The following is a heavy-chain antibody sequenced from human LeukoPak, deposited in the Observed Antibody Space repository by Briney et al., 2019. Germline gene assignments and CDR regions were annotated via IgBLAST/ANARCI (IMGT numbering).Heavy chain of an antibody. D-gene: IGHD6-19*01. CDR1: GFTVSSNY. CDR2: IYSGGST. V-gene: IGHV3-66*01. Sequence: GGSLRLSCAASGFTVSSNYMSWVRQAPGKELEWVSVIYSGGSTYYADSVKGRFTISRDNTKNTLYLQMNSLRAEETAVYYCARVPRSSGWTYFDYWGQGTLVTVSS. J-gene: IGHJ4*02. CDR3: ARVPRSSGWTYFDY.